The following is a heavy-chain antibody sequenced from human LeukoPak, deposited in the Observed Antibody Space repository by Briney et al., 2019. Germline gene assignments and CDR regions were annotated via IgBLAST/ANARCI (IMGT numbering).Heavy chain of an antibody. J-gene: IGHJ4*02. Sequence: GGSLRLSCAASGFTVSSNYMTWVRQAPGKGLEWVSVIYSGGSTYYADSVKGRFTISRDNSKNTLYLQMNSLRAEDTAVYYCARVYGSAAGDYWGQGTLVTVSS. CDR1: GFTVSSNY. CDR3: ARVYGSAAGDY. D-gene: IGHD3-10*01. CDR2: IYSGGST. V-gene: IGHV3-66*01.